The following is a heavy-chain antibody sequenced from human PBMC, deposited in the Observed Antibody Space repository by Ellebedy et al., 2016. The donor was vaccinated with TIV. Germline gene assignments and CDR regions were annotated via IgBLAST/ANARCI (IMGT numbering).Heavy chain of an antibody. Sequence: GESLKISCAASGFTFSGYWMNWVRQAPGKGLEWVANIQKHGGEKYYVDSVKGRFTISRDDPKNSLYLEMSSLTDDDTAVYYCARDTLVGVTDSYFDYWGQGTLVTVSS. D-gene: IGHD1-26*01. CDR1: GFTFSGYW. CDR2: IQKHGGEK. J-gene: IGHJ4*02. CDR3: ARDTLVGVTDSYFDY. V-gene: IGHV3-7*03.